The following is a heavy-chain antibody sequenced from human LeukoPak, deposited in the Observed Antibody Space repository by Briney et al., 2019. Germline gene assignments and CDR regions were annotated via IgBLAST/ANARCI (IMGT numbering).Heavy chain of an antibody. J-gene: IGHJ4*02. CDR3: ATLTPITATTGGY. V-gene: IGHV4-4*09. D-gene: IGHD1-7*01. Sequence: SGTLSLTCSVSGGSISDYYWSWIRQPPGKGLEWIGSIYNSGRINYSPPLKSRVTISVDTSKDQLSLKLNSVTAADTAVYYCATLTPITATTGGYWGQGTLVTVSS. CDR2: IYNSGRI. CDR1: GGSISDYY.